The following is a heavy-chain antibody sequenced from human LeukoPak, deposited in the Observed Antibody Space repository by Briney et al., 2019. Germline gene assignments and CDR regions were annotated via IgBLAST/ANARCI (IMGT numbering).Heavy chain of an antibody. CDR1: GGSFSGYY. V-gene: IGHV4-34*01. CDR3: ARANDSSGYYYDY. CDR2: INHSGST. D-gene: IGHD3-22*01. Sequence: PSETLSLTCAVYGGSFSGYYWSWIRQPPGKGLEWIGEINHSGSTNYNPSLKSRVTISVDTSKNQFSLKLSSVTAADTAVYCCARANDSSGYYYDYWGQGTLVTVSS. J-gene: IGHJ4*02.